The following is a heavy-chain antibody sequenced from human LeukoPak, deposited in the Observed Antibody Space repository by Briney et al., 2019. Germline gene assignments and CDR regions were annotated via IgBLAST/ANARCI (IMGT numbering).Heavy chain of an antibody. Sequence: GGSLRLSCAASGFTVSSNYMSWVRQAPGKGLEWVSVIYSGGSTYYADSVKGRFTISRDNSKNTLYLQMDSLRAEDTAVYYCGRDQFSAAAGSPGNYYYYGMDVWGQGTTVTVSS. D-gene: IGHD6-13*01. CDR2: IYSGGST. CDR3: GRDQFSAAAGSPGNYYYYGMDV. J-gene: IGHJ6*02. V-gene: IGHV3-66*01. CDR1: GFTVSSNY.